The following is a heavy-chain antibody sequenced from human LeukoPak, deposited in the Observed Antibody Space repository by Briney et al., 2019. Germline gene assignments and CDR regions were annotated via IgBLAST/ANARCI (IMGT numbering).Heavy chain of an antibody. D-gene: IGHD2-2*01. CDR1: GGSIGSSNW. J-gene: IGHJ6*04. V-gene: IGHV4-4*02. CDR3: ARAPTGVPAALYGMNV. CDR2: IYHSGST. Sequence: SETLSLTCAVSGGSIGSSNWWSWVRQPPGKGLEWIGEIYHSGSTNYNPSLKSRVTISVDTSKNQFSLNLSSVTAADTAVYYCARAPTGVPAALYGMNVWGKGTRSPSPQ.